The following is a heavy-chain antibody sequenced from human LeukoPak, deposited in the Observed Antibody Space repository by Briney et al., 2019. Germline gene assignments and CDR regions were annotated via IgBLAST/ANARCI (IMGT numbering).Heavy chain of an antibody. D-gene: IGHD4-17*01. J-gene: IGHJ4*02. Sequence: GGSLRLSCAASGFTFSSYWVSWVRQAPGKGLEWVANIKQDGSEKYYVDSVKGRFTISRDNAKNSLYLQMNSLRAEDTAVYYCAREFYGDYVDWGQGTLVTVSS. CDR1: GFTFSSYW. CDR3: AREFYGDYVD. V-gene: IGHV3-7*03. CDR2: IKQDGSEK.